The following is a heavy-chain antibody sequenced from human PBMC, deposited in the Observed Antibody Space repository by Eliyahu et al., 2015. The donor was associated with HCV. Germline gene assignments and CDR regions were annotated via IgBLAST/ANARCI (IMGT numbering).Heavy chain of an antibody. CDR1: GCSISSXXYY. J-gene: IGHJ6*02. CDR2: IYYSGST. D-gene: IGHD3-10*01. Sequence: QVQLQESGPGLVKPSQTLSLTCTVSGCSISSXXYYWSWIRQHPGKGLEWIGYIYYSGSTYYNPSLKSRVTISVDTSKNQFSLKLSSVTAADTAVYYCARVLGSMVRGNYYYYGMGVWGHGTTVTVSS. V-gene: IGHV4-31*03. CDR3: ARVLGSMVRGNYYYYGMGV.